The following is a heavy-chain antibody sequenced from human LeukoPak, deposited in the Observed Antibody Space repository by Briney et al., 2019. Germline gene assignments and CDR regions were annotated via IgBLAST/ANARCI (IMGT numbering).Heavy chain of an antibody. Sequence: GESLKISCKHSEYSFPNYCIGWVRQMPGKGLAWMGIIYPDDSDTRYSPSFQGQVTISADKSISTAYLQWSSLKASDTAMYYCAIGRGGQQLGDYWGQGTLVTVSS. D-gene: IGHD6-13*01. CDR1: EYSFPNYC. CDR3: AIGRGGQQLGDY. V-gene: IGHV5-51*01. J-gene: IGHJ4*02. CDR2: IYPDDSDT.